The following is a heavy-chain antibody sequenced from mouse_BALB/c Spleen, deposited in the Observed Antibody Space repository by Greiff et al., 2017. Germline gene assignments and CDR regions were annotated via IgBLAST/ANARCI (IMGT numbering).Heavy chain of an antibody. V-gene: IGHV3-2*02. Sequence: EVQLQESGPGLVKPSQSLSLTCTVTGYSITSDYAWYWIRQSPGNKLEWMGYLSYSGSTSYNPSLKSRISITRDTSKNQFFLQLNSVTTEDTATYYCARGPIYGAWFAYWGQGTLVTVSA. CDR1: GYSITSDYA. CDR3: ARGPIYGAWFAY. J-gene: IGHJ3*01. D-gene: IGHD1-2*01. CDR2: LSYSGST.